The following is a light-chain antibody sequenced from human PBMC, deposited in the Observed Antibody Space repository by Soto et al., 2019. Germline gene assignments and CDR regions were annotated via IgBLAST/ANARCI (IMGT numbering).Light chain of an antibody. V-gene: IGLV3-1*01. CDR3: QAWDSSTLV. J-gene: IGLJ2*01. Sequence: SYELTQSPSVSVSPGQTASITCSGDKLGDKHTCWYKQKPGQSPVVVIYEDNKRPSGIPERFSGSNSGNTATLTISGTQAMDEADYYCQAWDSSTLVFGGGTKLTVL. CDR1: KLGDKH. CDR2: EDN.